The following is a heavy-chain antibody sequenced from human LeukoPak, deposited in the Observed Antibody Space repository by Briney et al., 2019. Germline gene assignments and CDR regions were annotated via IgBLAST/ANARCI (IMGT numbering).Heavy chain of an antibody. CDR1: GITLSNYD. Sequence: GVSLRLSCAVSGITLSNYDMIWVRQAPGKGLEWVAGISCSGDRKNYADSVKGRFTISRDSPKNTLHLQMNSLRAEETAVYFCAKRGVVIRVILVGFHKEAYYFDSWGQGALVTVSS. D-gene: IGHD3-22*01. CDR2: ISCSGDRK. J-gene: IGHJ4*02. CDR3: AKRGVVIRVILVGFHKEAYYFDS. V-gene: IGHV3-23*01.